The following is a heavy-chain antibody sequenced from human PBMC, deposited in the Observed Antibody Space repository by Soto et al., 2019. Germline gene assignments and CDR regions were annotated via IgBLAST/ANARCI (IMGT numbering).Heavy chain of an antibody. V-gene: IGHV3-23*01. CDR2: ISGSGTNR. CDR1: GFTFSNYA. J-gene: IGHJ5*02. D-gene: IGHD1-1*01. Sequence: GGSLRLSCAASGFTFSNYAMSWVRQAPGKGLEWVSAISGSGTNRYYADSVKGRFTISRDNSKNTLYLQMISLRAEDTAVYYCAKGPRTTWEGDWFDPWGQGTLVTVSS. CDR3: AKGPRTTWEGDWFDP.